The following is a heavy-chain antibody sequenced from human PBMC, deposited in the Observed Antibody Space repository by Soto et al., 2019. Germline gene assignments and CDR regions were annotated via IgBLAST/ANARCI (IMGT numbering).Heavy chain of an antibody. CDR2: IYHSGSS. Sequence: QVQLRESGPGLVKPSQTLSLTCTVSGDSISGSIYYWTWIRQHPGQGLEWIGYIYHSGSSYYTPSVKGRATISVDTSNNQFSLRLNSVTAADTAVYYCARSRSTIASISGIAVDDWFDPWGQGTLVTVSS. D-gene: IGHD3-3*02. J-gene: IGHJ5*02. CDR3: ARSRSTIASISGIAVDDWFDP. CDR1: GDSISGSIYY. V-gene: IGHV4-31*03.